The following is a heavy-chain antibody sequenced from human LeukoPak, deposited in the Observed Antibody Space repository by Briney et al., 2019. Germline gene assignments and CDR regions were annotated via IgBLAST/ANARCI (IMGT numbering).Heavy chain of an antibody. CDR1: GFTFSSYG. Sequence: GGSLRLSCAASGFTFSSYGMHWVRQAPGKGLEWVAFIRYDGSKKYYADSVKGRFTISRDNSKSTLYLQMNSLRAEDTAVYYCGKGGGGYDWYYYYMDVWGKGTTVTVSS. V-gene: IGHV3-30*02. D-gene: IGHD5-12*01. CDR2: IRYDGSKK. J-gene: IGHJ6*03. CDR3: GKGGGGYDWYYYYMDV.